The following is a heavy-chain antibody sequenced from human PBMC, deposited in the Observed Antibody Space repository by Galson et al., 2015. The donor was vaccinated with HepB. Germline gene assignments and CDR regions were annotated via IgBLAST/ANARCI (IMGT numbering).Heavy chain of an antibody. CDR2: INAGNGNT. D-gene: IGHD2-21*02. Sequence: SVKVSCKASGYTFTSYAMHWVRQAPGQRLEWMGWINAGNGNTKYSQKFQGRVTITRDTSASTAYMELSSLRSEDTAVYYCARHQHGGWGPRWGAFDIWGQGTMVTVSP. CDR1: GYTFTSYA. J-gene: IGHJ3*02. CDR3: ARHQHGGWGPRWGAFDI. V-gene: IGHV1-3*01.